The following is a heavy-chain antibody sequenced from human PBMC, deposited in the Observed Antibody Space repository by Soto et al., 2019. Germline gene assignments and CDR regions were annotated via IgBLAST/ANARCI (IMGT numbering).Heavy chain of an antibody. D-gene: IGHD2-15*01. CDR3: ARDFVVVAATPLSRYYYYGMDV. V-gene: IGHV1-69*13. CDR2: IIPIFGTA. CDR1: GGTFSSYA. J-gene: IGHJ6*02. Sequence: SVKVSCKASGGTFSSYAISWVRQAPGQGLEWMGGIIPIFGTANYAQKFQGRVTITADESTSTAYMELSSLRSEDTAVYYCARDFVVVAATPLSRYYYYGMDVWGQGTTVTVSS.